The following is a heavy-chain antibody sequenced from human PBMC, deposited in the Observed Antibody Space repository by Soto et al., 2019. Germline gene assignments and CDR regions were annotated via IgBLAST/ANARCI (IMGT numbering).Heavy chain of an antibody. Sequence: PGGSLRLSCAASGFTFSDYDMSWIRQAPGKGLEWVSYISSSSSYTNYADSVKGRFTISRDNAKNSLYLQMDSLRAEDTAVYYCVLNSRDSGGPSVYSCPGPLVSV. V-gene: IGHV3-11*06. CDR1: GFTFSDYD. J-gene: IGHJ4*02. D-gene: IGHD4-17*01. CDR3: VLNSRDSGGPSVY. CDR2: ISSSSSYT.